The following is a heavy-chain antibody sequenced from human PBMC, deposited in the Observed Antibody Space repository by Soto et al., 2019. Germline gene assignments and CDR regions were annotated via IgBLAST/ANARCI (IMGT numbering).Heavy chain of an antibody. J-gene: IGHJ4*02. CDR2: ISSSSDYR. V-gene: IGHV3-11*06. CDR3: ARVAHSSSWYELDY. CDR1: GFTFSDYY. Sequence: PGGSLRLSCAASGFTFSDYYMSWVRQAPGQGLEWVSYISSSSDYRNYADSVMGRFTISRDNAKNSLYLQMNSLRAEDTAVYYCARVAHSSSWYELDYWGRGTLVTVSS. D-gene: IGHD6-13*01.